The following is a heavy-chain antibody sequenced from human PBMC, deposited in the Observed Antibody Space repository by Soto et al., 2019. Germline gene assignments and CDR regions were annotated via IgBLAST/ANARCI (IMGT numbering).Heavy chain of an antibody. CDR3: AHIDPEIVTVGGHGGFDY. J-gene: IGHJ4*02. D-gene: IGHD5-12*01. Sequence: GPTLVNPTQTLTLTCTFSGFSLSTSGVGVGWIRQPPGKALEWLALIYWDDDKRYSPSLKNRLTITKDTSKNQVVLTMTNVGPVDTATYFCAHIDPEIVTVGGHGGFDYWGQGTLVTVSS. CDR2: IYWDDDK. CDR1: GFSLSTSGVG. V-gene: IGHV2-5*02.